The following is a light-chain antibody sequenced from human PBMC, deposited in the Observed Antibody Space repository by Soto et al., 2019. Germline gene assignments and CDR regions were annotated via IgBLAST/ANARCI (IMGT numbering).Light chain of an antibody. V-gene: IGLV2-14*03. Sequence: QSALTQPASVSGSPGQSINISCTGTSSDVGGYNYVSWYQHHPGKAPKLIIYDVSNRPSGVSNPFSGSKSGNTASLTIPGPQAEDEADYYCSSWTSSSSYVFGSGTKVTVL. CDR3: SSWTSSSSYV. CDR1: SSDVGGYNY. J-gene: IGLJ1*01. CDR2: DVS.